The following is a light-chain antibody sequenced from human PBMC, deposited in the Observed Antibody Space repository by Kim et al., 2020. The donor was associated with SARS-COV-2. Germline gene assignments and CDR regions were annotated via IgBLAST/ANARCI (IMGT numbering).Light chain of an antibody. CDR2: GAS. V-gene: IGKV3-20*01. J-gene: IGKJ1*01. CDR1: QSVSSTY. Sequence: EIVLTQSPGTLSLSPGERATLSCRASQSVSSTYLAWYQQKPGQAPRLVIYGASSRATGIPDRFTGSGSGTDFTLTISRLEPEDFAMYYCQQYGSSLWTFGQGTKVDIK. CDR3: QQYGSSLWT.